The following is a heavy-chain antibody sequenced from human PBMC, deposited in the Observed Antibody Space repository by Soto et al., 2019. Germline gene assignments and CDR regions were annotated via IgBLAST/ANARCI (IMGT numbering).Heavy chain of an antibody. CDR2: INPSGGST. Sequence: ASVKVSCKASGYTFTSYYMHRVRQAPGQRLKWMGIINPSGGSTSYAQKFQGRVTMTRDTSTSTVYMELSSLRSEDTAVYYCARSKAAAVIAVGPSYYYYGMDVWGQGTTVTVSS. J-gene: IGHJ6*02. CDR3: ARSKAAAVIAVGPSYYYYGMDV. D-gene: IGHD6-13*01. CDR1: GYTFTSYY. V-gene: IGHV1-46*01.